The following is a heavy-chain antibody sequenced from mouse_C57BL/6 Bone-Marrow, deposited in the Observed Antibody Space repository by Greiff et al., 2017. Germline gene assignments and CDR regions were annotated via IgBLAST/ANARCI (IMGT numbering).Heavy chain of an antibody. D-gene: IGHD1-1*01. V-gene: IGHV1-50*01. Sequence: QVQLQQPGAELVKPGASVKLSCKASGYTFTSYWMQWVKQRPGQGLEWIGEIDPSDSYTNYNQKFKGKATLTVDTSSSTAYMQLSSLTSGDSAVYYCARERAYGSSPYYFDYWGQGTTLTVSS. J-gene: IGHJ2*01. CDR3: ARERAYGSSPYYFDY. CDR2: IDPSDSYT. CDR1: GYTFTSYW.